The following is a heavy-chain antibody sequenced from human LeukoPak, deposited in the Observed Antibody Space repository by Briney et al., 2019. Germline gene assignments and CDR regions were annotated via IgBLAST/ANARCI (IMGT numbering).Heavy chain of an antibody. D-gene: IGHD3-16*02. CDR3: ASPYYDYVWGSYRLDAFDI. J-gene: IGHJ3*02. CDR2: IYYSGST. V-gene: IGHV4-39*01. Sequence: SETLSLTCTVSGGSISSSSYYWGWIRQPPGKGLEWIGSIYYSGSTYYNPSLKSRVTISVDTSKNQFSLKLSSVTAADTAVYYCASPYYDYVWGSYRLDAFDIWGQGTMVTVSS. CDR1: GGSISSSSYY.